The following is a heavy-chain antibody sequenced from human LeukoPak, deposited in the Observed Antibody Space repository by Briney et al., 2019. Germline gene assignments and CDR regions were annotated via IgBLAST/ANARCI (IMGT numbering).Heavy chain of an antibody. Sequence: SQTLSLTCAVSGGSISSGGYSWSWIRQPPGKGLEWIGYIYHSGSTYYNPPLKSRVTISVDRSKNQFSLKLSSVTAADTAVYYCARAPYYYDSSGYYSNWFDPWGQGTLVTVSS. CDR1: GGSISSGGYS. CDR3: ARAPYYYDSSGYYSNWFDP. D-gene: IGHD3-22*01. J-gene: IGHJ5*02. V-gene: IGHV4-30-2*01. CDR2: IYHSGST.